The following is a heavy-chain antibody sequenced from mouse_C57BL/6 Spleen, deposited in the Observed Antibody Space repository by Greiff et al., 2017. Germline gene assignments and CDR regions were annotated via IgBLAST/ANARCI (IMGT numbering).Heavy chain of an antibody. Sequence: QVQLQQPGAELVKPGASVTLSCKASGYTFTSYWMQWVKQRPGQGLEWIGEIDPSDSYTNYNQKFKGKATLTVDTSSSTAYMQLSSLTSEDSAVYYCARRQNYGSGPFDYWGQGTTLTVSS. CDR1: GYTFTSYW. D-gene: IGHD1-1*01. CDR3: ARRQNYGSGPFDY. V-gene: IGHV1-50*01. J-gene: IGHJ2*01. CDR2: IDPSDSYT.